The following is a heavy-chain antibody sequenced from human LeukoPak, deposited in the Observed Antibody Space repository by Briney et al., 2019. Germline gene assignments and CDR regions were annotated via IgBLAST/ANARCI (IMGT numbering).Heavy chain of an antibody. CDR3: AREASDYYDSSGGFDY. V-gene: IGHV3-30*02. D-gene: IGHD3-22*01. J-gene: IGHJ4*02. Sequence: PGGSLRLSCAASGFSFSRYDIHWVRQAPGKGLEWVAFIRYDGSNKNYADSVKGRFTISRDNAKNSLYLQMNSLRDEDTAVYYCAREASDYYDSSGGFDYWGQGTLVAVSS. CDR2: IRYDGSNK. CDR1: GFSFSRYD.